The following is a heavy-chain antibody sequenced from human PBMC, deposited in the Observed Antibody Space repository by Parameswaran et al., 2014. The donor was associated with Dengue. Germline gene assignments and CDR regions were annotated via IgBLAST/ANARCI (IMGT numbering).Heavy chain of an antibody. CDR2: VSRSGSNI. V-gene: IGHV3-21*06. Sequence: GRQMPGKGLEWVSSVSRSGSNIYYADSVKGRFTISRDNAKISLYLQMNSLRAEDTAIYYCARDSAFDYWGPGNPGHRLL. CDR3: ARDSAFDY. J-gene: IGHJ4*02.